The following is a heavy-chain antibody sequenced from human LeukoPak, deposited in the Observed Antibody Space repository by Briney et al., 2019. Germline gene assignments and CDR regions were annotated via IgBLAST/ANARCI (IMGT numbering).Heavy chain of an antibody. D-gene: IGHD6-13*01. V-gene: IGHV4-39*01. J-gene: IGHJ4*02. CDR3: ARRGIAAAVDY. CDR1: GGSISSSSYY. Sequence: PSETLSLTCTVSGGSISSSSYYWGWIRQPPGKGLEWIGSIYYSGSTYYNPSLKSRVTISVDTSKNQFSLKLSSVTAADTAVYYCARRGIAAAVDYWGQGTLVTVSS. CDR2: IYYSGST.